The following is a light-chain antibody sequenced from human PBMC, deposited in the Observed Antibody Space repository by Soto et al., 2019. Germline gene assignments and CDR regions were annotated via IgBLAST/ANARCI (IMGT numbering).Light chain of an antibody. CDR1: SSNIGAGYD. CDR2: GNS. V-gene: IGLV1-40*01. J-gene: IGLJ2*01. CDR3: QYYDSSLSGVV. Sequence: QSVLTEPPSVSGAPGQRVTISCTGSSSNIGAGYDVHWYQQLPGTAPKLLIYGNSNRPSGVSDRFSGSKSGTSASLAITGLQAEDEADYYCQYYDSSLSGVVFGGGTKLTVL.